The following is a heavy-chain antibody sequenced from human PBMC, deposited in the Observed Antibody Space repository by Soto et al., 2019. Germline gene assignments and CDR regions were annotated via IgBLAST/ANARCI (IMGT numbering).Heavy chain of an antibody. CDR1: GFTFSSYA. CDR2: ISYDGSNK. V-gene: IGHV3-30-3*01. CDR3: ARDRGIFGVVISNWFDP. D-gene: IGHD3-3*01. Sequence: QVQLVESGGGVVQPGRSLRLSCAASGFTFSSYAMHWVRQAPGKGLEWVAVISYDGSNKYYADSVKGRFTISRDNSKNTLYLQMNSLSAEDTAVYYCARDRGIFGVVISNWFDPWGQGTLVTVSS. J-gene: IGHJ5*02.